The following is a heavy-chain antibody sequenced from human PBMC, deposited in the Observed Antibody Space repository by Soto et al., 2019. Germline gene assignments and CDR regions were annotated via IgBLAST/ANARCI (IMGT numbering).Heavy chain of an antibody. CDR2: IYWADDR. J-gene: IGHJ6*02. CDR1: GFSLYTSGVG. Sequence: QITLEESGPTLVKPTQTLTLTCNFAGFSLYTSGVGVGWIRQPPGKALECLGIIYWADDRRYSPSLERRLTISKDTSRNLLVLTINNMGPIEKETYYCATWDSSNGLDVWGPGTPVTVS. V-gene: IGHV2-5*02. CDR3: ATWDSSNGLDV. D-gene: IGHD4-4*01.